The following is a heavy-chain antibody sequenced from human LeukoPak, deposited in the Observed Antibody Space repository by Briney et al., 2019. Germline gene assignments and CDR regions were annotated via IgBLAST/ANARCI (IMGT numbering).Heavy chain of an antibody. CDR3: ARHGWHAWYFDL. D-gene: IGHD6-19*01. CDR2: IWYDGSNK. J-gene: IGHJ2*01. V-gene: IGHV3-33*01. Sequence: GGSLRLSCAASGFTFSSYGMHWVRQAPGKGLEWVAVIWYDGSNKYYADSVKGRFTISRDNSKNTLYLQMNSPRAEDTAVYYCARHGWHAWYFDLWGRGTLVTVSS. CDR1: GFTFSSYG.